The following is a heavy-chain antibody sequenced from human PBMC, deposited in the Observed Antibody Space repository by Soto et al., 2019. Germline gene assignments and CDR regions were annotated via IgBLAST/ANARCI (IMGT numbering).Heavy chain of an antibody. D-gene: IGHD3-9*01. V-gene: IGHV4-30-2*01. J-gene: IGHJ4*02. CDR2: IYHSGST. CDR3: ARARILTGYFDY. Sequence: SETLSLTCTVSGGSISSGGYYWSWIRQHPGKGLEWIGYIYHSGSTYYNPSLKSRVTISVDRSKNQFSLKLSSVTAADTAVYYCARARILTGYFDYWGQGTLVTVSS. CDR1: GGSISSGGYY.